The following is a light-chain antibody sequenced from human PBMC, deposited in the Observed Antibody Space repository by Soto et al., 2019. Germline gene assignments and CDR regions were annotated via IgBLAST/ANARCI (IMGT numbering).Light chain of an antibody. CDR1: QSVSNF. CDR2: DAS. CDR3: LHHNSYTQR. V-gene: IGKV3-11*01. Sequence: LTQSPTTLSASPFDRATLYFRASQSVSNFLAWYQQIPGQAPSLLIYDASNRATGIPARFSGSGSGTDFTLTISSLQPEDFATYYCLHHNSYTQRFGQGTKVDIK. J-gene: IGKJ1*01.